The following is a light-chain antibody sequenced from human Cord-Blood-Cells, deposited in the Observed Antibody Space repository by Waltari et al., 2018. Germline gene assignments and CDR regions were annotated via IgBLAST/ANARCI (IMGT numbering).Light chain of an antibody. V-gene: IGLV3-1*01. Sequence: SYELTQPPSVSVSPGQTASITCSGDKLGDKYACWYQQKPGPSPVLVIYQDSKRPSGIPVRFSGSNSENTATLTISGTQAMDEADYYGQAWDSSTVVFGGGTKLTVL. CDR1: KLGDKY. J-gene: IGLJ2*01. CDR3: QAWDSSTVV. CDR2: QDS.